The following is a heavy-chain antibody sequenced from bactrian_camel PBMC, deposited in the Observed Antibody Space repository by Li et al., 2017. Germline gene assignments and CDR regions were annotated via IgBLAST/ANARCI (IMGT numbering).Heavy chain of an antibody. CDR2: ISSAMYR. Sequence: QVQLVESGGGSVQAGGSLKLSCAASGDIFSSCGMDWYRQAPGKEREWVSGISSAMYRSYADSVKGRFTISRDNVKNTLYLQMNSLKTEDTAVYSCRCTLPGMLNYWGQGTQVTVS. V-gene: IGHV3S53*01. J-gene: IGHJ4*01. CDR3: RCTLPGMLNY. CDR1: GDIFSSCG. D-gene: IGHD6*01.